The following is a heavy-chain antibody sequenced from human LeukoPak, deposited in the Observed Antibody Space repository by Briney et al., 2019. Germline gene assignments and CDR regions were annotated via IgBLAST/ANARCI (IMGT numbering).Heavy chain of an antibody. V-gene: IGHV4-39*07. Sequence: SETLSLTCTVSGGSISSSSYYWGWIRQPPGKGLEWIGSIYYSGSTYYNPSLKSRVTISVDTSKNQFSLKLSSVTAADTAVYYCARGVPGGPNDYWGQGTLVTVSS. CDR1: GGSISSSSYY. CDR2: IYYSGST. D-gene: IGHD3-10*01. J-gene: IGHJ4*02. CDR3: ARGVPGGPNDY.